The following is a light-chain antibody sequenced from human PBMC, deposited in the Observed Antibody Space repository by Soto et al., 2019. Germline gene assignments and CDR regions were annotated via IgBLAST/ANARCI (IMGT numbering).Light chain of an antibody. Sequence: SPGTLSLSPGERATLSCRASQSVSSSYLAWYQQKPGQAPRLLIYGASSRATGIPDRFSGSGSGTDFTLTISRLEPEDFAVYYCQQYGSSLSITFGQGTRLAIK. J-gene: IGKJ5*01. CDR3: QQYGSSLSIT. CDR1: QSVSSSY. V-gene: IGKV3-20*01. CDR2: GAS.